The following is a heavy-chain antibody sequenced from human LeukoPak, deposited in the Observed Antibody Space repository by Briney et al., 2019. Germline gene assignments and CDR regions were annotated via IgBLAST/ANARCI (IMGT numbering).Heavy chain of an antibody. CDR2: IKKDGSEK. V-gene: IGHV3-7*01. CDR1: GFTLRGNA. J-gene: IGHJ4*02. D-gene: IGHD3-9*01. Sequence: AGGSLRLSCAASGFTLRGNAMSWFRKAPGKGLEWVATIKKDGSEKYYVDSVKGRFTISRDNAKNSLYLQMNSLRAEDTAVYYCARERPYDILTGYYANDYWGQGTLVTVSS. CDR3: ARERPYDILTGYYANDY.